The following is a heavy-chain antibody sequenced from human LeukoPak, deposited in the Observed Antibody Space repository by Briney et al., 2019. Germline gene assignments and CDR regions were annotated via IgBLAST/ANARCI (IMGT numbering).Heavy chain of an antibody. D-gene: IGHD2-15*01. CDR3: ARDLDGGSALFAY. V-gene: IGHV1-69*06. CDR1: GGTFSSYA. CDR2: IIPIFGTA. Sequence: GASVEVSCKASGGTFSSYAISWVRQAPGQGLEWMGGIIPIFGTANYAQKFQGRVTITADKSTSTAYMELSSLRSEDTAVYYCARDLDGGSALFAYWGQGTLVTVSS. J-gene: IGHJ4*02.